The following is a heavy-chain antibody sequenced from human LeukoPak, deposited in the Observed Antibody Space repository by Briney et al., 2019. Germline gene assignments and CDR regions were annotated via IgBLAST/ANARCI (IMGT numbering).Heavy chain of an antibody. V-gene: IGHV4-34*01. CDR3: ARARRDSGYYKVDY. J-gene: IGHJ4*02. CDR2: INHSGSA. Sequence: SETLSLTCAVYGGSLSGSYWSWIRQPPGKGLEWIGEINHSGSANYNPSLKSRVTLSIDKSKNQFSLNLNSVTAADTAVYYCARARRDSGYYKVDYWGQGTPVTVSS. D-gene: IGHD3-3*01. CDR1: GGSLSGSY.